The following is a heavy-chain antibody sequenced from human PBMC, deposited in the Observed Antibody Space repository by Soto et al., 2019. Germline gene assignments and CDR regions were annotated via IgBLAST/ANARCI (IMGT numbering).Heavy chain of an antibody. CDR2: MNPNTGVA. CDR1: GYTFTGYD. Sequence: QVQLVQSGAEVKKPGASVKVSCKASGYTFTGYDVNWVRQATGQGLEWVGWMNPNTGVAGFAQKFQGRVTLTGNTSITTAYMELSSLRSEDTAGYYCVRGLRRGYSVYWGQGTLVSVPS. CDR3: VRGLRRGYSVY. V-gene: IGHV1-8*01. D-gene: IGHD2-2*03. J-gene: IGHJ4*02.